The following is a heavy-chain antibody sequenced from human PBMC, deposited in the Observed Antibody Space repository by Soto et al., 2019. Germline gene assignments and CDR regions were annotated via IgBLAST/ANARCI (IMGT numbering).Heavy chain of an antibody. CDR1: GGSVSSGSYY. J-gene: IGHJ4*02. Sequence: SETLSLTCTFSGGSVSSGSYYWSWIRQPPGKGLEWIGYIYYSGSTNYNPSLKSRVTISVDTSKNQFSLKLSSVTAADTAVYYCARDVRYCSGGSCSGVFDYWGQGTLVTVSS. CDR2: IYYSGST. D-gene: IGHD2-15*01. CDR3: ARDVRYCSGGSCSGVFDY. V-gene: IGHV4-61*01.